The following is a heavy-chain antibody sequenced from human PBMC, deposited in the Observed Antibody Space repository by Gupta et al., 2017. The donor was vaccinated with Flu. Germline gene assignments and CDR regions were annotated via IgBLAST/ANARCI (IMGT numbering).Heavy chain of an antibody. D-gene: IGHD3-3*02. CDR1: GGSISSSSYY. CDR2: IYYSGST. CDR3: ARHVGDVGNFGAYGMDV. J-gene: IGHJ6*02. V-gene: IGHV4-39*01. Sequence: QLQLQESGPGLVKPSETLSLTCTVSGGSISSSSYYWGWIRQPPGKGLEWIGSIYYSGSTYYNPSLKSRVTISVDTSKNQFSLKLSSVTAADTAVYYCARHVGDVGNFGAYGMDVWGQGTTVTVSS.